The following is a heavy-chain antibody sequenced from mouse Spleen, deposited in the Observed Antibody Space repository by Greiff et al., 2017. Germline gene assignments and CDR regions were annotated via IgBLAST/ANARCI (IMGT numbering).Heavy chain of an antibody. CDR1: GYTFTSYW. V-gene: IGHV1-64*01. J-gene: IGHJ1*01. Sequence: QVQLKQSGAELVKPGASVKLSCKASGYTFTSYWMHWVKQRPGQGLEWIGMIHPNSGSTNYNEKFKSKATLTVDKSSSTAYMQLSSLTSEDSAVYYCARGGYWYFDVWGAGTTVTVSS. CDR2: IHPNSGST. CDR3: ARGGYWYFDV.